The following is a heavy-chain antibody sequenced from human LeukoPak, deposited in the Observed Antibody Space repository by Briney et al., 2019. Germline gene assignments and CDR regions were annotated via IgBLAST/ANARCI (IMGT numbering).Heavy chain of an antibody. CDR3: ARAELYRQIYYYSGMDV. CDR2: IYTSGST. Sequence: PSQTLSLICTVSGGSISSGSYYWSWIRQPAGKGLEWIGRIYTSGSTNYNPSLKSRVTISVDTSKNQFSLKLSSVTAADTAVYYCARAELYRQIYYYSGMDVWGQGTTVTVSS. J-gene: IGHJ6*02. V-gene: IGHV4-61*02. D-gene: IGHD2-2*02. CDR1: GGSISSGSYY.